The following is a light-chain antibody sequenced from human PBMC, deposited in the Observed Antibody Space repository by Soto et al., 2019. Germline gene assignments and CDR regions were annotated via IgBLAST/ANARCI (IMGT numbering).Light chain of an antibody. CDR3: QQSYSTPFT. V-gene: IGKV1-39*01. Sequence: DIQMTQSPSSLSASVGDRVTITCLASQGISSYLDWYQQKPGKAPKLPIYKASSLESGVPSRFSGSGSGTEFTLTISSLQPEDFATYYCQQSYSTPFTFGQGTRLEI. CDR2: KAS. J-gene: IGKJ5*01. CDR1: QGISSY.